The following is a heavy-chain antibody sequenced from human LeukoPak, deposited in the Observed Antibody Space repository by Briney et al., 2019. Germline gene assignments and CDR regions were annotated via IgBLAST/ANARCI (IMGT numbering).Heavy chain of an antibody. J-gene: IGHJ4*02. CDR2: IRSKAYGGAT. CDR3: TTDPPEWEQSPFDY. Sequence: GGSLRLSCTASGFTFDEYGMSWVRQAPGKGLEWIGFIRSKAYGGATDCAASVKGRFTISRDDSKSIAYLQMNSLKTEDTAVYYCTTDPPEWEQSPFDYWGQGTLVTVSS. CDR1: GFTFDEYG. V-gene: IGHV3-49*04. D-gene: IGHD1-26*01.